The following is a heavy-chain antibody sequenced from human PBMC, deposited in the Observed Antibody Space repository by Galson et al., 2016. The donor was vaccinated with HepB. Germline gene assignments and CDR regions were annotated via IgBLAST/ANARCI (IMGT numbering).Heavy chain of an antibody. V-gene: IGHV1-3*01. CDR3: SRGNDIAVLVVATPYNWFDP. D-gene: IGHD2-15*01. Sequence: SVKVSCKASGYTFTKDGIHWVRQAPGQRLEWMGWINAVNGNTKYPQKFHGRVTLTRDTSASPAYMELSSLRSEDTAVYYCSRGNDIAVLVVATPYNWFDPWGQGTLVTVSS. CDR2: INAVNGNT. J-gene: IGHJ5*02. CDR1: GYTFTKDG.